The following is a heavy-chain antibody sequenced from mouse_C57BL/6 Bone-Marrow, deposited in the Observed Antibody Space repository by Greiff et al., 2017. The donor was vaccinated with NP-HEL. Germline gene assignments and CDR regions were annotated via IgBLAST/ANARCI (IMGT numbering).Heavy chain of an antibody. V-gene: IGHV1-53*01. CDR1: GYTFTSYW. Sequence: VQLQQPGTELVKPGASVKLSCKASGYTFTSYWMHWVKQRPGQGLEWIGNINPSNGGTNYNEKFKSKATLTVDKSSSTDFMQLSSVTSEDSAVYCCARRGRDLWYFDVWGTGTTVTVSS. CDR3: ARRGRDLWYFDV. J-gene: IGHJ1*03. CDR2: INPSNGGT.